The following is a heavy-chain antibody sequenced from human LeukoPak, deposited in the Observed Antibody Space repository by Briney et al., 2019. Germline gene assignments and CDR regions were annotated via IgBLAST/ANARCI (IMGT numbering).Heavy chain of an antibody. CDR2: ISSSGSTI. CDR3: ASETNYYDSSGYSGY. Sequence: TGGSLRLSCAASGITFSSYAMHWVRQAPGKGLEWVSYISSSGSTIYYADSVKGRFTISRDNAKNSLYLQMNSLRAEDTAVYYCASETNYYDSSGYSGYWGQGTLVTVSS. CDR1: GITFSSYA. J-gene: IGHJ4*02. D-gene: IGHD3-22*01. V-gene: IGHV3-48*04.